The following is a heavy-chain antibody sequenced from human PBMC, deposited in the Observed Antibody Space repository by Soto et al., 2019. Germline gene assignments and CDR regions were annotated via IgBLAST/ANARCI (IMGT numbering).Heavy chain of an antibody. Sequence: GGSLRLSCAASGFTFSSYAMHWVRQAPGKGLEWVAVISYDGSNKYYADSVKGRFTISRDNSKNTLYLQMNSLRAEDTAVYYCAREPYDSSGSSFDYWGQGTLVTVSS. CDR2: ISYDGSNK. CDR3: AREPYDSSGSSFDY. CDR1: GFTFSSYA. D-gene: IGHD3-22*01. V-gene: IGHV3-30-3*01. J-gene: IGHJ4*02.